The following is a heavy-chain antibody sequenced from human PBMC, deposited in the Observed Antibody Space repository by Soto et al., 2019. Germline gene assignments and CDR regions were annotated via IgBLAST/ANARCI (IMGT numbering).Heavy chain of an antibody. V-gene: IGHV1-46*01. CDR2: INPSCGST. CDR3: ARGVVPAAYNWFDP. J-gene: IGHJ5*02. Sequence: GASVKFSCKASGYTFTSYYMHWVRQAPGQGLECMGIINPSCGSTSYAQKFQGRVTMTRXTXXSXXXMXLXXLRXEXTAVYYCARGVVPAAYNWFDPWGQGTLVTVSS. CDR1: GYTFTSYY. D-gene: IGHD2-2*01.